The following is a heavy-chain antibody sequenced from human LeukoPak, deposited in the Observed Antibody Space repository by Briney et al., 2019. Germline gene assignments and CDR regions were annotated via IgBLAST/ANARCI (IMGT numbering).Heavy chain of an antibody. J-gene: IGHJ4*02. CDR3: FREREEYFDHSASFDY. CDR1: GFTFTAYL. V-gene: IGHV3-30*04. D-gene: IGHD3-22*01. CDR2: MSSGEKAV. Sequence: GGSLRLSCAASGFTFTAYLIHWVRQAPGKGLEWVAVMSSGEKAVFYADSVKGRFTISRDNSKNTLYPHMNSLRAEDEAGYHCFREREEYFDHSASFDYWGQGTLVTVSS.